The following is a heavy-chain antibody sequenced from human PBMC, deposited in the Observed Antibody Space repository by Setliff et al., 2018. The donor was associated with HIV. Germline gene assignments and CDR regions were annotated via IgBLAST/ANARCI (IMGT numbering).Heavy chain of an antibody. V-gene: IGHV4-31*02. Sequence: SETLSLSCTASGLIFGDHAMSWIRQHPGKGLEWIGYIYCSVSTYYNPSLKSRVTISLATSKNQFSLKLSSVTAADTAVYYCARFRNYSTPDYWGQGTLVTVSS. CDR1: GLIFGDHA. CDR3: ARFRNYSTPDY. CDR2: IYCSVST. J-gene: IGHJ4*02. D-gene: IGHD1-7*01.